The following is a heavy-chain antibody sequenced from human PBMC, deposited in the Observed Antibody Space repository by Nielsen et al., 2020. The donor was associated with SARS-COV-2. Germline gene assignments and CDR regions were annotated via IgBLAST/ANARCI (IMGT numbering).Heavy chain of an antibody. CDR1: GFTFSSYG. D-gene: IGHD4-17*01. CDR2: ISYDGSNK. V-gene: IGHV3-30*03. J-gene: IGHJ6*02. CDR3: ARESTVILLGMDV. Sequence: LSLTCAASGFTFSSYGMHWVRQAPGKGLEWVAVISYDGSNKYYADSVKGRFTISRDNSKNTLYLQMNSLRAEDTAVYYCARESTVILLGMDVWGQGTTVTVSS.